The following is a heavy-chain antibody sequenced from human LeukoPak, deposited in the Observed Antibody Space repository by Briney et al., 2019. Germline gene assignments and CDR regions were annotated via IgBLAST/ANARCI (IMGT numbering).Heavy chain of an antibody. V-gene: IGHV4-39*01. CDR3: SRSHDYGGLYFYYYMDV. J-gene: IGHJ6*03. D-gene: IGHD4-23*01. Sequence: SETLSLACTVSGGSISSRSDYWGWIRQTPGKGLEWIGNLDSSGSTYYNPSLKSRVTISVGTSKNQFSLNLRSVTAADTAIYFCSRSHDYGGLYFYYYMDVWGKGTTVTVSS. CDR2: LDSSGST. CDR1: GGSISSRSDY.